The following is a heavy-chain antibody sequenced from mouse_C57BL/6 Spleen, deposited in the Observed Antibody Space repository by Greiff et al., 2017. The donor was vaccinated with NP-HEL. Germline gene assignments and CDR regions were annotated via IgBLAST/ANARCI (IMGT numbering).Heavy chain of an antibody. D-gene: IGHD2-4*01. V-gene: IGHV5-4*01. CDR2: ISDGGSYT. J-gene: IGHJ2*01. Sequence: EVKLQESGGGLVKPGGSLKLSCAASGFTFSSYAMSWVRQTPEKRLEWVATISDGGSYTYYPDNVKGRFTISRDNAKNNLYLQMSHLKSEDTAMYYCARDDYDGKYYFDYWGQGTTLTVSS. CDR1: GFTFSSYA. CDR3: ARDDYDGKYYFDY.